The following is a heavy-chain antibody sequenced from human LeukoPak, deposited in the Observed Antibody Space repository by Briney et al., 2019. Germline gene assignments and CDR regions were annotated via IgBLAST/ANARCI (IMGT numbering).Heavy chain of an antibody. V-gene: IGHV3-21*01. Sequence: GGSLRLSCAASGFTFSSYSMNWVRQAPGKGLEWVSSISSSSSYIYYADSVKGRFTISRDNAKNSLYLQMNSLRAEDTAVYYCASPRIAAAGTLMVDYWGQGTLVTVSS. CDR2: ISSSSSYI. J-gene: IGHJ4*02. CDR1: GFTFSSYS. D-gene: IGHD6-13*01. CDR3: ASPRIAAAGTLMVDY.